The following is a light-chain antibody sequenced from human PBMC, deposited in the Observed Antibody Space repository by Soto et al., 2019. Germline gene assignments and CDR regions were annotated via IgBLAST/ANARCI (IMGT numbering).Light chain of an antibody. CDR3: QQYGSSPYT. J-gene: IGKJ2*01. V-gene: IGKV3-20*01. Sequence: EIVLTQSPGTLSLSPGERATLSCRATQSVSSSCLAWYQQKPGQAPRLLIYGASNRATGIPDRFSGSGSGTDFTLTISRLEPEDFAVYYCQQYGSSPYTFGQVTKLEIK. CDR1: QSVSSSC. CDR2: GAS.